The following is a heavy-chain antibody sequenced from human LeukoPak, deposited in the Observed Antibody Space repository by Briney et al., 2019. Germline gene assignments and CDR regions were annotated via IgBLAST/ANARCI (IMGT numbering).Heavy chain of an antibody. V-gene: IGHV3-53*01. CDR2: IDGGGST. CDR1: GFTVSTNY. CDR3: ARDRHRPDI. Sequence: GGSLRLSCAASGFTVSTNYMNWVRQAPGKGLEWVSVIDGGGSTYYADSVKGRFTISRDNSKNTLYLQMNSLRAEDTAMYYCARDRHRPDIWGQGTMVTVSS. D-gene: IGHD2-21*01. J-gene: IGHJ3*02.